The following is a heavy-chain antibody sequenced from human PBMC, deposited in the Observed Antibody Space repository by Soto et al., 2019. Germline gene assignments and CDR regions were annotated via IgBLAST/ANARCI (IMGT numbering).Heavy chain of an antibody. Sequence: GGSLRLSCAASGFTFEDFAMNCVRQAPGKGPEWVSRISWIGRRIDYADSVKGRFTISRENAKNALYLQMTGLRPEDTALYYCAKIGMKYLYYFDSWGHVTLVTVS. CDR2: ISWIGRRI. D-gene: IGHD1-26*01. J-gene: IGHJ4*01. CDR3: AKIGMKYLYYFDS. CDR1: GFTFEDFA. V-gene: IGHV3-9*01.